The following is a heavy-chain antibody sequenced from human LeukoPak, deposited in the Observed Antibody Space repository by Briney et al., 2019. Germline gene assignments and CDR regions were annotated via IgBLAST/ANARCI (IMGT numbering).Heavy chain of an antibody. Sequence: GGSLRLSCAASGFTFSSYALSWVRQAPGKGLEWVSAISGSGGSTYYADSVKGRFTISRDNSKNTLYLQMNSLRAEDTAVYYCAKRLSGWYYFDYWGQGTLVTVSS. CDR2: ISGSGGST. CDR3: AKRLSGWYYFDY. V-gene: IGHV3-23*01. CDR1: GFTFSSYA. J-gene: IGHJ4*02. D-gene: IGHD6-19*01.